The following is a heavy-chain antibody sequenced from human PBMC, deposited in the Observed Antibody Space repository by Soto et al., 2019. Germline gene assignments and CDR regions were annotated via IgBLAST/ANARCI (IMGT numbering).Heavy chain of an antibody. Sequence: VKVSCKASGYTFTGYYMHCVRQAPGQGPERMGWINPNSGGTKYAQKFQGRVTMTRDTSISTAYMELSRLRSDDTAVYYCARVPRITMFNSKENWFDPWGQGTLVTVSS. V-gene: IGHV1-2*02. CDR1: GYTFTGYY. D-gene: IGHD3-10*02. CDR3: ARVPRITMFNSKENWFDP. J-gene: IGHJ5*02. CDR2: INPNSGGT.